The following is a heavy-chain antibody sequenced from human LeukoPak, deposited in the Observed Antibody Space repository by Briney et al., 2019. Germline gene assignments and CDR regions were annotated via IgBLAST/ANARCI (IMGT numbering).Heavy chain of an antibody. Sequence: GGSLRLSCVASGFTFSSYAMSWVRQAPGKGLEWVSAISGSGGSTYYADSVKGRFTISRDNSKNTLYLQMNSLRAEDTAVYYCAKDSGYSYGSVVFDYWGQGTLVTVSS. CDR3: AKDSGYSYGSVVFDY. CDR2: ISGSGGST. J-gene: IGHJ4*02. V-gene: IGHV3-23*01. CDR1: GFTFSSYA. D-gene: IGHD5-18*01.